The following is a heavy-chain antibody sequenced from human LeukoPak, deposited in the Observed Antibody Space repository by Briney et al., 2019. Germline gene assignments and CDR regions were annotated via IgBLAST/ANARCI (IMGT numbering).Heavy chain of an antibody. Sequence: GGSLRLSCAASGFTFSSYEMNWVRQAPGKGLEWVSYISSSSSTIYYADSVKGRFTISRDNAKNSLYLQMNSLRAEDTAVYYCARGGLLTDYWGQGTLVTVSS. CDR2: ISSSSSTI. CDR1: GFTFSSYE. D-gene: IGHD3-9*01. CDR3: ARGGLLTDY. V-gene: IGHV3-48*01. J-gene: IGHJ4*02.